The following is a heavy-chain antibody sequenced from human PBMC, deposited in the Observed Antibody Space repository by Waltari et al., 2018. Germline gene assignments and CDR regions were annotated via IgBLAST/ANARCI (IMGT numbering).Heavy chain of an antibody. V-gene: IGHV4-34*01. D-gene: IGHD7-27*01. CDR1: VGAFTDHC. J-gene: IGHJ2*01. CDR3: ARGNWGGWYFDL. CDR2: INDSGST. Sequence: QVQLQQWGAGLLKPSETLSLTCAVYVGAFTDHCWTWVRQAPGKGLEWVGQINDSGSTNYNPSLNSRATISVDRCRKQFSLRLNSVTAADTAVYYCARGNWGGWYFDLWGRGTLVTVSS.